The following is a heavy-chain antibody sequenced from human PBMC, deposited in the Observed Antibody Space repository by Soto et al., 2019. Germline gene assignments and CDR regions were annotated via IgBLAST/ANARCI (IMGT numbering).Heavy chain of an antibody. V-gene: IGHV3-53*01. D-gene: IGHD3-10*01. CDR3: TRAGSDPGNFYISNYYAMDV. CDR1: GFSVSSDY. Sequence: LRLSCAASGFSVSSDYMSWVRQAPGKGLEWVSLIYSGGDTYYADSVKGRFTISRNISSNTIYLHMTSLRADDTAIYYCTRAGSDPGNFYISNYYAMDVWGRGTTVAVSS. J-gene: IGHJ6*02. CDR2: IYSGGDT.